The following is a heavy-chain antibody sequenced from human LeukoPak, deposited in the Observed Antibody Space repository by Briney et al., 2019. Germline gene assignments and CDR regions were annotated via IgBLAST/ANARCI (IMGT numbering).Heavy chain of an antibody. Sequence: GGSLRLSCAASGFTFSSYGMHWVRQAPGKGLEWVAVISYDGSNKYYADSVKGRFTISRDNSKNTLYLQMNSLRAEDTAVYYCAKDEGYSGYEPPFDYWGQGTLVTVSS. CDR2: ISYDGSNK. D-gene: IGHD5-12*01. CDR1: GFTFSSYG. J-gene: IGHJ4*02. CDR3: AKDEGYSGYEPPFDY. V-gene: IGHV3-30*18.